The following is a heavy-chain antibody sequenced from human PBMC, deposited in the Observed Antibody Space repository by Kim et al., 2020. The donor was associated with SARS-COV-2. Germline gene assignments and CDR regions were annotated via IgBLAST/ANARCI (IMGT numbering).Heavy chain of an antibody. CDR2: ISSSSSYI. D-gene: IGHD6-13*01. CDR3: ARDTRGGGRHGYSSSWYYYGMDV. CDR1: GFTFSSYS. J-gene: IGHJ6*02. V-gene: IGHV3-21*01. Sequence: LSLTCAASGFTFSSYSMNWVRQAPGKGLEWVSSISSSSSYIYYADSVKGRFTISRDNAKNSLYLQMSSLRAEDTAVYYCARDTRGGGRHGYSSSWYYYGMDVWGQGTTVTVSS.